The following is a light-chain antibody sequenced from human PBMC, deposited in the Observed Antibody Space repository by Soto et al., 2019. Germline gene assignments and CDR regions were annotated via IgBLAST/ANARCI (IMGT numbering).Light chain of an antibody. CDR1: QSVRRY. V-gene: IGKV3-11*01. Sequence: EIVLTQSPATLSLSPGERATLSCRASQSVRRYLAWYQQKPGQAPRLLIYDASNRATGIPAGFSGSGSGTDFTLTISSLEPEDFAVYYCQQRSNWPITFGQGTRLEIK. CDR3: QQRSNWPIT. J-gene: IGKJ5*01. CDR2: DAS.